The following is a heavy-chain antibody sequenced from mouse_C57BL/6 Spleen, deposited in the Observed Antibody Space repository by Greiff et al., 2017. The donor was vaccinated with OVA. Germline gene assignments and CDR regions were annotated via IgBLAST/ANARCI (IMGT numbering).Heavy chain of an antibody. CDR3: ARPPSYDYDDY. V-gene: IGHV1-82*01. CDR1: GYAFSSSW. D-gene: IGHD2-4*01. J-gene: IGHJ2*01. CDR2: IYPGDGDT. Sequence: VMLVESGPELVKPGASVKISCKASGYAFSSSWMNWVKQRPGKGLEWIGRIYPGDGDTNYNGKFKGKATLTADKSSSTAYMQLSSLTSEDSAVYFCARPPSYDYDDYWGQGTTLTVSS.